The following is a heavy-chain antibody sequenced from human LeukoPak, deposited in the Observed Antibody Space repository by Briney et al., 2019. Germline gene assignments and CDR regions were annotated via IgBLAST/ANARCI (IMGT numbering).Heavy chain of an antibody. V-gene: IGHV3-64D*06. CDR1: GFTFSTYV. CDR2: IGSNGDNT. CDR3: VRGTGY. Sequence: GGSLRLSCSVSGFTFSTYVMHWVRQAPGKGLEYVSAIGSNGDNTYYADSVKGRFTISSDNSKNTLYLQMSSLRPDDTAVYFCVRGTGYWGQGTLVTVSS. J-gene: IGHJ4*02.